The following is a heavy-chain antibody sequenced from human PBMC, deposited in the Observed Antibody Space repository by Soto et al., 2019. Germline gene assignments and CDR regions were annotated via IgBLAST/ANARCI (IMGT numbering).Heavy chain of an antibody. Sequence: ASVKVSCKASGYTFTSYYMHWVRQAPGQGLEWMGIINPSGGSTSYAQKFQGRVTMTRDTSTSTVYMELSSLRSEDTAVYYCARDRIAAAGTDYYYGMDVWGQGTKVTVSS. CDR2: INPSGGST. CDR1: GYTFTSYY. V-gene: IGHV1-46*01. D-gene: IGHD6-13*01. CDR3: ARDRIAAAGTDYYYGMDV. J-gene: IGHJ6*02.